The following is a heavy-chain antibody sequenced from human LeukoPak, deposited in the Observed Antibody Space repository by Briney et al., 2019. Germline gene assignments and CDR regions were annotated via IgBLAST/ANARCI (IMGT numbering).Heavy chain of an antibody. D-gene: IGHD5-24*01. J-gene: IGHJ4*02. Sequence: GGSLRLSCAASGFTFSSYGMHWVRQAPGKGLEWVSVISCGGSNKYYADSVKGRFTISRDNSKNTLYLQMNSLRAEDTAVYYCAREGPKDWMATISFDYWGQGTLVTVSS. CDR2: ISCGGSNK. V-gene: IGHV3-33*01. CDR3: AREGPKDWMATISFDY. CDR1: GFTFSSYG.